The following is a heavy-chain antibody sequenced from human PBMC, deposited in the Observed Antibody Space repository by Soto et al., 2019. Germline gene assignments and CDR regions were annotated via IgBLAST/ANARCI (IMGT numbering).Heavy chain of an antibody. V-gene: IGHV1-2*02. D-gene: IGHD6-13*01. CDR2: MNPNSGGT. CDR3: AREYYSSSWCVIDY. Sequence: QVHLVQSGADVKKPGASVKVSCKTSGYTFSGYFMHWLRQAPGQGREWMGWMNPNSGGTDYAQNFQGRVSTTWDTSISTAYMELSRLRSDDTAIYYCAREYYSSSWCVIDYWGQGTLVTVSS. CDR1: GYTFSGYF. J-gene: IGHJ4*02.